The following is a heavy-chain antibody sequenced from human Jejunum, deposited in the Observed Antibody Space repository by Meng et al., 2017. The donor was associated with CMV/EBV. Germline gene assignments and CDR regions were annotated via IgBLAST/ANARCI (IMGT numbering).Heavy chain of an antibody. Sequence: CVVSGFTLSNCWMHWVRQAQGKGLVWVSRISLDGSSTNYADSVKGRFTISRDNAKNTVYLQMKSLRVEDTAVYYCARDLWGLGDYWGQGTLVTVSS. D-gene: IGHD3/OR15-3a*01. V-gene: IGHV3-74*01. CDR1: GFTLSNCW. CDR2: ISLDGSST. J-gene: IGHJ4*02. CDR3: ARDLWGLGDY.